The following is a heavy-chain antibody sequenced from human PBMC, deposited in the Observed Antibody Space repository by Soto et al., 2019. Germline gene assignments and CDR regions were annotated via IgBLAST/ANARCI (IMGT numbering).Heavy chain of an antibody. J-gene: IGHJ5*02. CDR2: ISGSGGST. CDR1: GFTFSSYA. D-gene: IGHD2-2*01. CDR3: AKKGSRGLYCSSTSCRNWFDP. Sequence: GGSLRLSCAASGFTFSSYAMSWVRQAPGKGLEWVSAISGSGGSTYYADSVKGRFTISRDNSKNTLYLQMNSLRAEDTAVYYCAKKGSRGLYCSSTSCRNWFDPWGQGTLVTVSS. V-gene: IGHV3-23*01.